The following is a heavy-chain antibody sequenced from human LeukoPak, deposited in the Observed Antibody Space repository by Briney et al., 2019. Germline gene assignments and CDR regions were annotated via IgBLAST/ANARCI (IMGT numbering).Heavy chain of an antibody. J-gene: IGHJ4*02. CDR3: ASLTYYDFWSGYYTWNYFDY. D-gene: IGHD3-3*01. V-gene: IGHV1-69*13. CDR2: IIPIFGTA. CDR1: GATFSSYA. Sequence: SVKVSCKASGATFSSYAISWVRQAPGQGLEWMGGIIPIFGTANYAQKFQGRVTITADESTSTAYMELSSLRSEDTAVYYCASLTYYDFWSGYYTWNYFDYWGQGTLVTVSS.